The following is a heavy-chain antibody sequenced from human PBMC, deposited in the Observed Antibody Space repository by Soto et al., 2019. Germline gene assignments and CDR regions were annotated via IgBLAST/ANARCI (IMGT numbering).Heavy chain of an antibody. V-gene: IGHV3-53*04. J-gene: IGHJ4*02. Sequence: GGSLRLSCAASGFTVSSNYMSWVRQAPGKGLGWVSVIYSGGSTYYADSVKGRFTISRHNSKNTLYLQMNSLRAEDTAVYYCARGDSRRYYDSSGYYFDYWGQGTLVTVSS. CDR2: IYSGGST. CDR1: GFTVSSNY. CDR3: ARGDSRRYYDSSGYYFDY. D-gene: IGHD3-22*01.